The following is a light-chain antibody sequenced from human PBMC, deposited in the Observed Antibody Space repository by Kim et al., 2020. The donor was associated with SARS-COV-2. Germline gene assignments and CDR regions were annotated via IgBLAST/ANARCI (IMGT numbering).Light chain of an antibody. CDR3: QQYNNWPPWT. V-gene: IGKV3-15*01. J-gene: IGKJ1*01. Sequence: SPGGRATLSRRASQSVSSNLAWYQQKPGQAPRLLIYGASTRATGIPARFSGSGSGTEFTLTISSLQSEDFAVYYCQQYNNWPPWTFGQGTKVDI. CDR2: GAS. CDR1: QSVSSN.